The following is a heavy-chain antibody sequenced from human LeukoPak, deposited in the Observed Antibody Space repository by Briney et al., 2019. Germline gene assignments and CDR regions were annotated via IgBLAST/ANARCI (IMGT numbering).Heavy chain of an antibody. J-gene: IGHJ6*03. CDR2: IYTSGST. CDR3: ARERAAAGPLYYYYYYMDV. CDR1: GGSISSYY. Sequence: SETLSLTCTVSGGSISSYYWSWIRQPAGKGLEWIGRIYTSGSTNYNPSLKGRVTMSVDTSKNQFSLKLSSVTAADTAVYYCARERAAAGPLYYYYYYMDVWGKGTTVTVSS. V-gene: IGHV4-4*07. D-gene: IGHD6-13*01.